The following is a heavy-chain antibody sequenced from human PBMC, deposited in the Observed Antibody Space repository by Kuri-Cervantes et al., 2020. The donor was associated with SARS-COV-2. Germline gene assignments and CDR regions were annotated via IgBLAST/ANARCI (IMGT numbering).Heavy chain of an antibody. V-gene: IGHV3-21*03. CDR1: GFTFSSYS. Sequence: GGSLRLSCAASGFTFSSYSMNWVRQAPGKGLEWVSSISGSGSYIYYADSMRGRFTISRDNAKNSLFLQVNSLRVEDTAVYYCTRLAVGYDNSGYFFDYWGQGTLVTVSS. CDR3: TRLAVGYDNSGYFFDY. D-gene: IGHD3-22*01. CDR2: ISGSGSYI. J-gene: IGHJ4*02.